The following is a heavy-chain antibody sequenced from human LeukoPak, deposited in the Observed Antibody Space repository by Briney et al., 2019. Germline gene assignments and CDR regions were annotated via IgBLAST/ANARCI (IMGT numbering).Heavy chain of an antibody. CDR2: IKQDGSEK. V-gene: IGHV3-7*01. Sequence: GGSLRLSCAASGFTFSSYWMSWVRQAPGKGLEWVANIKQDGSEKYYVDSVKGRFTISRDNAKNSLYLQMNSLRAEDTAVYYCAKDGVLGVVPASFDPWGQGTLVTVSS. CDR1: GFTFSSYW. J-gene: IGHJ5*02. D-gene: IGHD2-2*01. CDR3: AKDGVLGVVPASFDP.